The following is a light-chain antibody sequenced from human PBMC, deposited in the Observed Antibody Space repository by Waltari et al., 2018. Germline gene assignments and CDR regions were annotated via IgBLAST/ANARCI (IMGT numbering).Light chain of an antibody. V-gene: IGKV3-20*01. CDR1: QSISKY. Sequence: EIMLTQSPGTLSLSPGERATLSCRASQSISKYLAWYQQKPGQAPMLLIFDASSRATGIPDRFSGSGSGTDFSLTISRLEPEDVAVYYCQKYGTLPATFGQGTKVEIK. CDR2: DAS. J-gene: IGKJ1*01. CDR3: QKYGTLPAT.